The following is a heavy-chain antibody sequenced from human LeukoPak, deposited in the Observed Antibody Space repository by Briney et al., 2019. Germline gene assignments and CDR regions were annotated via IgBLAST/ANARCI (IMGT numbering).Heavy chain of an antibody. D-gene: IGHD6-6*01. CDR3: ATVAFSSSYGNDAFDI. CDR1: GYSFTSYW. CDR2: IYPGDSDT. J-gene: IGHJ3*02. Sequence: GESLKISCKGSGYSFTSYWIGWVRQMPGKGLEWMGIIYPGDSDTRYSPSFQGQVTISADKSISTAYLQWSGLKASDTAMYYCATVAFSSSYGNDAFDIWGQGTMVTVSS. V-gene: IGHV5-51*01.